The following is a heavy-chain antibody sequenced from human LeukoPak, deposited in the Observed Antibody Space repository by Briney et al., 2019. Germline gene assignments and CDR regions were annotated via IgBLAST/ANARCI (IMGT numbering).Heavy chain of an antibody. Sequence: GASVTVSCKASGYTFSNYNIHWLRQAPGQGLEWMGIVNPSGDSTNYAQKFQGRVTITGDTSTSTVYMDLSSLRSEDTAVYYCARVRDGYNDAYDIWGQGTMVTVTS. CDR1: GYTFSNYN. D-gene: IGHD5-24*01. J-gene: IGHJ3*02. CDR3: ARVRDGYNDAYDI. V-gene: IGHV1-46*01. CDR2: VNPSGDST.